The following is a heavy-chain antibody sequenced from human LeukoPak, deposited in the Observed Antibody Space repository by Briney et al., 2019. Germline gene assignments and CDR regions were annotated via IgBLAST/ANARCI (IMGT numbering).Heavy chain of an antibody. CDR1: GYTLTELS. J-gene: IGHJ5*02. V-gene: IGHV1-2*02. Sequence: ASVKVSCKVSGYTLTELSMHWVRQAPGKGLEWMGWINPNSGGTNYAQKFQGRVTMTRDTSISTAYMELSRLRSDDTAVYYCARVGMYCSSTSCYTGNKIYNWFDPWGQGTLVTVSS. CDR2: INPNSGGT. CDR3: ARVGMYCSSTSCYTGNKIYNWFDP. D-gene: IGHD2-2*02.